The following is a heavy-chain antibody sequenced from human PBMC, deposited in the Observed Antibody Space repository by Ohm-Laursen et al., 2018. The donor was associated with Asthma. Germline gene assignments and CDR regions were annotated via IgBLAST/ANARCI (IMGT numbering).Heavy chain of an antibody. CDR1: GGTFSSYA. D-gene: IGHD6-6*01. CDR2: IIPIFGTA. V-gene: IGHV1-69*13. Sequence: GASVKVSCKASGGTFSSYAISWVRQAPGQGLEWMGGIIPIFGTANYAQKFQGRVTITADESTSTAYMELSSLRSEGTAVYYCARVVSSSSYYYYGMDVWGQGTTVTVSS. J-gene: IGHJ6*02. CDR3: ARVVSSSSYYYYGMDV.